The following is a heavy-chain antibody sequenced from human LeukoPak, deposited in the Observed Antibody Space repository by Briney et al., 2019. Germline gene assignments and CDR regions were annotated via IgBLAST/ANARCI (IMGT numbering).Heavy chain of an antibody. CDR1: GGTFSSYA. CDR2: ITPIFGTA. Sequence: SVKVSCKASGGTFSSYAISWVRQAPGQGLEWMGGITPIFGTANYAQKFQGRVTITADESTSTAYMELSSLRSEDTAVYYCARDHTMVVAANNWFDPWGRGTLVTVSS. CDR3: ARDHTMVVAANNWFDP. V-gene: IGHV1-69*13. D-gene: IGHD2-15*01. J-gene: IGHJ5*02.